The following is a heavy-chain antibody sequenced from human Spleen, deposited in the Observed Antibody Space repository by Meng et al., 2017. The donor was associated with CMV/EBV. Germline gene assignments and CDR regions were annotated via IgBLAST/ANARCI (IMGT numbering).Heavy chain of an antibody. V-gene: IGHV3-74*01. CDR1: GFTFSSYW. J-gene: IGHJ5*02. CDR3: ATLAVADVDWFDP. D-gene: IGHD6-19*01. Sequence: GESLKISCAASGFTFSSYWMHWVRQAPGKGLMWVSRINSDGSSTSYADSVKGRFTISRDNAKNTLYLQMNSLRAEDTAVYYCATLAVADVDWFDPWGQGTLVTVSS. CDR2: INSDGSST.